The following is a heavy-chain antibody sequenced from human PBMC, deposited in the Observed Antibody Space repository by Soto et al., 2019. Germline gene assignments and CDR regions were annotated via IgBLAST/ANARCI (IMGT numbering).Heavy chain of an antibody. CDR3: ARPSSNAFDI. V-gene: IGHV3-74*01. CDR2: INIDGSST. Sequence: GESLRLSCAASGFTFSSYWMHWVRQAPGEGLVWVSRINIDGSSTYYADSVKGRFTISRDNAKNSLYLQMNSLRAEDTAVYYCARPSSNAFDIWGQGTMVTVSS. D-gene: IGHD2-2*01. J-gene: IGHJ3*02. CDR1: GFTFSSYW.